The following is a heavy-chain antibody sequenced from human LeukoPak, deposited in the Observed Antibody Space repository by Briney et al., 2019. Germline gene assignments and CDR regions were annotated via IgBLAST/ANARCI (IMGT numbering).Heavy chain of an antibody. V-gene: IGHV1-46*01. D-gene: IGHD3-3*01. J-gene: IGHJ6*03. CDR3: ASRAFWSGYVEVTGYYYMDV. CDR1: GYTFTSNY. CDR2: ISPSGGST. Sequence: ASVKVSCKAFGYTFTSNYMHWVRQAPGQGPEWMGVISPSGGSTTYAQKFQGRVTLTRDMSTSTAYMELSSLRSEDTAVYYCASRAFWSGYVEVTGYYYMDVWGKGTTVTVSS.